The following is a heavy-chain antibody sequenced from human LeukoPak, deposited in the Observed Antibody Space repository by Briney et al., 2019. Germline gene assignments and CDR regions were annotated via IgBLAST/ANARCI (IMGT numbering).Heavy chain of an antibody. CDR1: GYTFTSYG. Sequence: ASVKVSCKASGYTFTSYGISWVRQAPGQGLEWVGWISVRNGDRKYAQKFQGRVTVTTDTATNTAFMELRSLRSDDTAVYYCVRDGAYDPDYWGQGTLVTVSS. CDR2: ISVRNGDR. J-gene: IGHJ4*02. V-gene: IGHV1-18*01. D-gene: IGHD3-22*01. CDR3: VRDGAYDPDY.